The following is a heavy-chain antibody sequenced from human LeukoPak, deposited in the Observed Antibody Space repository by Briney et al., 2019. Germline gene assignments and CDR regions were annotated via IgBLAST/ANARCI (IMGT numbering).Heavy chain of an antibody. D-gene: IGHD5-18*01. V-gene: IGHV1-46*01. Sequence: ASVKVSCKASGYTFTSYYMHWVRQAPGQRLEWMGIINPSGGSTSYAQKFQGRVTMTRDPSTSTVYMELSSLRSEDTAVYYCAVGYSYGPDAFDVWSQGTMVTVSS. J-gene: IGHJ3*01. CDR1: GYTFTSYY. CDR3: AVGYSYGPDAFDV. CDR2: INPSGGST.